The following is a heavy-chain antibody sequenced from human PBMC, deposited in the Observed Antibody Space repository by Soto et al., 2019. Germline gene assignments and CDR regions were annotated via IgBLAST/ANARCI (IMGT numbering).Heavy chain of an antibody. D-gene: IGHD1-26*01. CDR3: VRDRGGTYSLDY. V-gene: IGHV4-59*01. Sequence: SSETLSLTCSVSGGPLTGYYWSWIRQPPGKGLEWIGFIYHSGTTDYNPSLKGRVTFSVDTSKNHFPLQLTSVTAADTAVYYCVRDRGGTYSLDYWGKGTLVTVSS. CDR2: IYHSGTT. J-gene: IGHJ4*02. CDR1: GGPLTGYY.